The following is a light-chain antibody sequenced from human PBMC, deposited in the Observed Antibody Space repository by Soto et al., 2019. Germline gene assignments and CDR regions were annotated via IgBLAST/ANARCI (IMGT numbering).Light chain of an antibody. Sequence: DIQRTQSPSSLSASVGGRVTSTCQASQDISNYLNWYQQKPGKAPKLLIYDASNLETGVPSRFSGSGSGTDFTFTISSLQPEDIATYYCQQYDNLPLTFGGGIKVDTK. CDR1: QDISNY. CDR3: QQYDNLPLT. V-gene: IGKV1-33*01. CDR2: DAS. J-gene: IGKJ4*01.